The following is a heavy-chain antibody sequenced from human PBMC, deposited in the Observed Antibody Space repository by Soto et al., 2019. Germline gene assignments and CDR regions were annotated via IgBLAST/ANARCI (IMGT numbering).Heavy chain of an antibody. CDR1: GGSISSSSYY. CDR2: IYYSGST. V-gene: IGHV4-39*01. J-gene: IGHJ4*02. D-gene: IGHD3-22*01. Sequence: SETLSLTCTVSGGSISSSSYYWGWIRQPPGKGLEWIGSIYYSGSTYYNPSLKSRVTISVDTSKNQFSLKLSSVTAADTAVCYCARHRYYYDSSGYYQRYFDYWGQGTLVTVSS. CDR3: ARHRYYYDSSGYYQRYFDY.